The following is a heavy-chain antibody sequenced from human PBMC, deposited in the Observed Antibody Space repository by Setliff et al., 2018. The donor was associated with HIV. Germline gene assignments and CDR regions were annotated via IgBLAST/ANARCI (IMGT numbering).Heavy chain of an antibody. CDR1: GGSISSDNYY. V-gene: IGHV4-61*09. CDR3: ARADNYYYDSGAFKSGPDAFDI. CDR2: ISASGRT. J-gene: IGHJ3*02. Sequence: KPSETLSLTCTVSGGSISSDNYYWSWIRQPAGKGLEWIGHISASGRTNYNPSLMSRLTIAVDTSKNQFSLKLSSVTAADTAVCHCARADNYYYDSGAFKSGPDAFDIWGQGTMVTVSS. D-gene: IGHD3-22*01.